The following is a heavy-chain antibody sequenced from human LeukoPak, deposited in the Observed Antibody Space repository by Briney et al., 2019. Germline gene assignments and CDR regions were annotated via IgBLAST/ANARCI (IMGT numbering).Heavy chain of an antibody. CDR2: IYSDNT. D-gene: IGHD5-12*01. CDR1: GFTVSSNS. V-gene: IGHV3-66*01. Sequence: PGGSLRLSCTVSGFTVSSNSMSWVRQAPGKGLEWVSFIYSDNTHYSNSVKGRFTISRDNSKNTLYLLMNSLRAEDTAVYYCAIRKSGNAIDYWGQGTLVTVSS. CDR3: AIRKSGNAIDY. J-gene: IGHJ4*02.